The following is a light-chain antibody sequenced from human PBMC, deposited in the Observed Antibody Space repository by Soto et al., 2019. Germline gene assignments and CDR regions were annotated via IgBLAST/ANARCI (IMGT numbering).Light chain of an antibody. CDR2: WAS. CDR1: QSVLYGSNIQNY. CDR3: QQYYSTPQT. J-gene: IGKJ2*01. V-gene: IGKV4-1*01. Sequence: DIVMTQSADSLAVSLGERATINCKSSQSVLYGSNIQNYLAWYQQKPGQPPKLLIYWASTRESGVPDRFSGSGSGTDFTLTISSLQAEDVAVYYCQQYYSTPQTFGQGTKLEIK.